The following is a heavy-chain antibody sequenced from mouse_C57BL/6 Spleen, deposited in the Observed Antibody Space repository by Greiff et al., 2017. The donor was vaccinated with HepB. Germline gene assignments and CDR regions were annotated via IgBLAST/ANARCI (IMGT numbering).Heavy chain of an antibody. CDR1: GYTFTDYE. Sequence: QVQLKESGAELVRPGASVTLSCKALGYTFTDYEMHWVKQTPVHGLEWIGAIEPETGGTAYNQKFKGKAILTADKSSSTAYMELRSLTSEDSAVYYCTRRSFYGNYNAMDYWGQGTSVTVSS. J-gene: IGHJ4*01. CDR3: TRRSFYGNYNAMDY. D-gene: IGHD2-1*01. V-gene: IGHV1-15*01. CDR2: IEPETGGT.